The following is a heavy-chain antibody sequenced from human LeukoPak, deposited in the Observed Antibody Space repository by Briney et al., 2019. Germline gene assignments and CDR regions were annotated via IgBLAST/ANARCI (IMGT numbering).Heavy chain of an antibody. V-gene: IGHV4-38-2*02. D-gene: IGHD4-11*01. CDR3: RSDSNYRWFDP. CDR1: AYSISSGYY. Sequence: PSETLSLTCTVSAYSISSGYYCGWVRQPPEKGLAWIGRIYHSGSTSYNPSLKSRVTISVDTSKNQFSLKLSPVTAADSAVYYCRSDSNYRWFDPWGQGTLVTVSS. CDR2: IYHSGST. J-gene: IGHJ5*02.